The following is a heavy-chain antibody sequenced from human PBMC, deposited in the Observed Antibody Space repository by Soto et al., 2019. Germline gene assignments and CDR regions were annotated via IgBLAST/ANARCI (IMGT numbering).Heavy chain of an antibody. Sequence: SETLSLTCTVSGGSISSYYWSWIRQPPGKGLEWIGYIYYSGSTNYNPSLKSRVTISVDTSKNQFSLKLSSVTAADTAVYYCATGHCSGGSCFIHYFDYWGQGTLVTVSS. D-gene: IGHD2-15*01. V-gene: IGHV4-59*08. CDR3: ATGHCSGGSCFIHYFDY. CDR1: GGSISSYY. CDR2: IYYSGST. J-gene: IGHJ4*02.